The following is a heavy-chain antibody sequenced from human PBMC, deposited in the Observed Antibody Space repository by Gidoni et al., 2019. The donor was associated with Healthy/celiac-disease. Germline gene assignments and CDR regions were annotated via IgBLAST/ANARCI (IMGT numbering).Heavy chain of an antibody. V-gene: IGHV3-21*01. Sequence: EVQLVESGGGLVKPGGSLRLSCAASGFTFSSYSMNWVRQAPGKGLEWVSSISSSSSYIYYADSVKGRFTISRDNAKNSLYLQMNSLRAEDTAVYYCARIAAVAGKNFDYWGQGTLVTVSS. CDR3: ARIAAVAGKNFDY. CDR1: GFTFSSYS. D-gene: IGHD6-19*01. CDR2: ISSSSSYI. J-gene: IGHJ4*02.